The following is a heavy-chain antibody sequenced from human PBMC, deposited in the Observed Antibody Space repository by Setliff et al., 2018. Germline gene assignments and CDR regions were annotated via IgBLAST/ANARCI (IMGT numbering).Heavy chain of an antibody. D-gene: IGHD3-16*02. CDR2: ISPYSGNA. J-gene: IGHJ3*01. Sequence: VKVSCKTSGYSFSDSAVNWVRQAPGQGLEWVGWISPYSGNAYYAPKLQDRVTLTTDTSTTTAFMELRSLRSDDTAVYYCARDPLYRENLSRVFDFWGQGTMVTVSS. CDR3: ARDPLYRENLSRVFDF. CDR1: GYSFSDSA. V-gene: IGHV1-18*01.